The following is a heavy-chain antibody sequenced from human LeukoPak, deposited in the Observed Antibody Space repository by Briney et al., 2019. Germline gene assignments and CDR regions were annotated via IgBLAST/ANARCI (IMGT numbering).Heavy chain of an antibody. V-gene: IGHV1-2*02. CDR1: GYTFTSYY. CDR2: INPNSGGT. CDR3: ARGPTYYYGSGSFPH. D-gene: IGHD3-10*01. J-gene: IGHJ4*02. Sequence: GASVKVSCKASGYTFTSYYMHWVRQAPGQGLEWMGWINPNSGGTNYAQKFQGRVTMTRDTSISTAYMELSRLRSDDTAVYYCARGPTYYYGSGSFPHWGQGTLVTVSS.